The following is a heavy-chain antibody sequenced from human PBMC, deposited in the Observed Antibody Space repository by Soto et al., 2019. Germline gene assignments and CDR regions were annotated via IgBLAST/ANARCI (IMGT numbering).Heavy chain of an antibody. Sequence: GGSLRLSCAVSGFTFSNYAMSWVRQAPGKGLEWVSSISGTGGSTFYADSVKGRLTISRDNSKNTLNLQMNSLRVEDTAVYYCARARRSGSYTLDSWGQGTPVTVSS. D-gene: IGHD3-3*01. V-gene: IGHV3-23*01. CDR1: GFTFSNYA. CDR2: ISGTGGST. CDR3: ARARRSGSYTLDS. J-gene: IGHJ4*02.